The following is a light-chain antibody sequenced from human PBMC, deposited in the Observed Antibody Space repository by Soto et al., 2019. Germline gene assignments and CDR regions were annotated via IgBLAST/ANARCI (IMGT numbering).Light chain of an antibody. CDR3: QTWGTGIVV. Sequence: QSVLTQSPSASASLGASVKLTCTLSSGHSNYAIAWHQQQPEKGPRYLMKLNSDGSHSKGDGIPDRFSGSSSGAERYLTISSLHSEDEADYYCQTWGTGIVVFGGGTQLTVL. V-gene: IGLV4-69*01. J-gene: IGLJ2*01. CDR2: LNSDGSH. CDR1: SGHSNYA.